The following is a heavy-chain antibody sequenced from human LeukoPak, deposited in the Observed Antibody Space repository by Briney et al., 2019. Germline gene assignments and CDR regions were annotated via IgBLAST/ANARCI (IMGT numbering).Heavy chain of an antibody. CDR2: INEDGSET. D-gene: IGHD7-27*01. Sequence: GGSPRLSCAASGFTFTSYWMTWVRQAPGKGLEWVANINEDGSETYYVDSVKGRFTISRDNAKKSVDLQMNSLRAEDTAVYYCAKDRELGIGLSWGQGTLVTVSS. V-gene: IGHV3-7*01. CDR1: GFTFTSYW. J-gene: IGHJ5*02. CDR3: AKDRELGIGLS.